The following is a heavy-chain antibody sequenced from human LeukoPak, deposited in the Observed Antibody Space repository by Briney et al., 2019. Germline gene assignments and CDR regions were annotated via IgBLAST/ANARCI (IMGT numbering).Heavy chain of an antibody. CDR3: ARNRYYYDSSGYYTPPSNFDY. D-gene: IGHD3-22*01. J-gene: IGHJ4*02. V-gene: IGHV4-39*01. Sequence: PSETLSLTCTVSGGSISSSSYYWGWIRQPPGKGLEWIGSIYYSGSTYYNPSLKSQVTISVDTSKNQFSLKLSSVTAADTAVYYCARNRYYYDSSGYYTPPSNFDYWGQGTLVTVSS. CDR2: IYYSGST. CDR1: GGSISSSSYY.